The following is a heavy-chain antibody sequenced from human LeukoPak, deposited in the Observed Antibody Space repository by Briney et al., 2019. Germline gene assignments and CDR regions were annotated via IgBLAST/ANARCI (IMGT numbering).Heavy chain of an antibody. Sequence: ASVKVSCKASGYTFTSYYMHWVRQAPGQGLEWMGRIIPILGIANYAQKFQGRVTITADKSTSTAYMELSSLRSEDTAVYYCAWGILAAVGEYAFDIWGQGTMVTVSS. V-gene: IGHV1-69*02. D-gene: IGHD6-13*01. CDR2: IIPILGIA. J-gene: IGHJ3*02. CDR1: GYTFTSYY. CDR3: AWGILAAVGEYAFDI.